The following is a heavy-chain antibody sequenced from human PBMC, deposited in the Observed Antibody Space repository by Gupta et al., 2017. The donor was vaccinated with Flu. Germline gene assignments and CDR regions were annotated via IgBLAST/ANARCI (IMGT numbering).Heavy chain of an antibody. CDR2: ISGSGGST. V-gene: IGHV3-23*01. CDR3: AKIPYYDFWSGYYKGLFDY. J-gene: IGHJ4*02. CDR1: GFTFSSYA. D-gene: IGHD3-3*01. Sequence: EVQLLESGGGLVQPGGSLRLSCAASGFTFSSYAMSWVRQAPGKGLEWVSAISGSGGSTYDADSVKGRFTISRDKSKNTLYLQMNSLRAEDTAGYYCAKIPYYDFWSGYYKGLFDYWGQGTLVTVSS.